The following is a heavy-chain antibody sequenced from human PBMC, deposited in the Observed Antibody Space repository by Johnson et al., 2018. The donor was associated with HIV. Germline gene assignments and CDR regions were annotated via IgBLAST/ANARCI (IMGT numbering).Heavy chain of an antibody. CDR1: GFTFDDYG. CDR3: ARDFVAFGECTAFDF. J-gene: IGHJ3*01. CDR2: IDWNGGRQ. Sequence: VQLVESGGGVVRPGGSLRLSCAASGFTFDDYGMSWVRQAPGKGLEWVSGIDWNGGRQGYVDSVKGRFTISRDNAKNSLYLQMNSLRAEDTALYYCARDFVAFGECTAFDFWGQGTMVTVSS. V-gene: IGHV3-20*04. D-gene: IGHD3-10*01.